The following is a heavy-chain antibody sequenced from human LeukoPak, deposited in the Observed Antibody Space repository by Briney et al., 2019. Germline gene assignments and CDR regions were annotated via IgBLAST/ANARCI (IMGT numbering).Heavy chain of an antibody. CDR2: ISGSGGST. V-gene: IGHV3-23*01. CDR3: AKDKYYYDSSGYSDC. D-gene: IGHD3-22*01. CDR1: GFTFSSYA. J-gene: IGHJ4*02. Sequence: GGSLRLSCAASGFTFSSYAMSWVRQAPGKGLERVSAISGSGGSTYYADSVKGRFTISRDNSKNTLYLQMNSLRAEDTAVYYCAKDKYYYDSSGYSDCWGQGTLVTVSS.